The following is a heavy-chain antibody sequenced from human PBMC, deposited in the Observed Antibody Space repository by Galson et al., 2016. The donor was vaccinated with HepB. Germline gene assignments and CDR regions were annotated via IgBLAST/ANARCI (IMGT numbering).Heavy chain of an antibody. V-gene: IGHV3-30-3*01. CDR1: GFTFSSYA. Sequence: SLRLSCAASGFTFSSYAMHWVRQAPGKGLEWVAVISFDGSNKYYADSVKGRFTISRDNSKNTLYLQMNSLRAEDTAVYCCARAPLEMATIQRGYFDYWGQGTLVTVSS. D-gene: IGHD5-24*01. CDR3: ARAPLEMATIQRGYFDY. J-gene: IGHJ4*02. CDR2: ISFDGSNK.